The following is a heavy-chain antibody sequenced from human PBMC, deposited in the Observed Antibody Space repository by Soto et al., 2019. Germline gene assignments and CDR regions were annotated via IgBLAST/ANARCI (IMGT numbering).Heavy chain of an antibody. CDR1: GFIFSNYA. CDR3: AKDAPGSGWLSDS. V-gene: IGHV3-23*01. Sequence: EVYLLESGGGLVHPGESLRLSCAASGFIFSNYAMSWVRQAPGKGLEWVSTISVPDAGTAYADSVKGRFTISRDNSKNTRYLQMNSLRVEDTAVYYCAKDAPGSGWLSDSWGQGARVTVSS. J-gene: IGHJ4*02. CDR2: ISVPDAGT. D-gene: IGHD3-22*01.